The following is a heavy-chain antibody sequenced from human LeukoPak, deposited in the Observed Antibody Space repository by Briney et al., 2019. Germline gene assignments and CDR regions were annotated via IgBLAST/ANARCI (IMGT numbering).Heavy chain of an antibody. D-gene: IGHD3-10*01. CDR1: GGSFSGYY. CDR2: INHSGST. CDR3: ARVGYYGSGRYYNLGYNWFGP. V-gene: IGHV4-34*01. J-gene: IGHJ5*02. Sequence: SETLSLTCAVYGGSFSGYYWSWIRQPPGKGLEWIGEINHSGSTNYNPSLKSRVTISVDTSKNQFSLKLSSVTAADTAVYYCARVGYYGSGRYYNLGYNWFGPWGQGTLVTVSS.